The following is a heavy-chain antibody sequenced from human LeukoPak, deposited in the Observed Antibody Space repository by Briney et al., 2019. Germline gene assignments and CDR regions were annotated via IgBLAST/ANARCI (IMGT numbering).Heavy chain of an antibody. CDR3: ARHVGYYTPPPNWFDP. CDR1: GGSISSYY. D-gene: IGHD3-3*01. J-gene: IGHJ5*02. CDR2: IYYSGST. V-gene: IGHV4-59*08. Sequence: SETLSLTCTVSGGSISSYYWSWIRQPPGKGLEWIGYIYYSGSTNYNPSLKSRVTISVDTSKNQFSLKLSSVTAADTAVYYCARHVGYYTPPPNWFDPWGQGTLVTVSS.